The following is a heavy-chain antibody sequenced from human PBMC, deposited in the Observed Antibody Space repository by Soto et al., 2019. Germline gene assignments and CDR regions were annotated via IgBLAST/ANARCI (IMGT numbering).Heavy chain of an antibody. J-gene: IGHJ6*02. CDR2: IYTSGST. D-gene: IGHD3-22*01. V-gene: IGHV4-4*07. CDR3: ARDGPVGRYYYDSSGYYYYYYGMDV. CDR1: GGSISSYY. Sequence: QVQLQESGPGLVKPSETLSLTCTVSGGSISSYYWSWIRQPAGKGLEWIGRIYTSGSTNYNPSLKGRVTMSVDTSKNQFSLKLSSVTAAGTAVYYCARDGPVGRYYYDSSGYYYYYYGMDVWGQGTTVTVSS.